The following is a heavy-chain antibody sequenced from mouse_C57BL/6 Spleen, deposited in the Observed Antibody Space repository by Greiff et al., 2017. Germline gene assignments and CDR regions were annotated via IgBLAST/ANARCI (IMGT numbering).Heavy chain of an antibody. Sequence: EVQLVESGGDLVKPGGSLKLSCAASGFTFSSYGLSWVRQTPDKRLEWVATIRSGGSYTYYPDSVKGRFTIARDNGKNTLYLQMSSLKSEDTAMYYCARPYYGSKGAMDYWGQGTSVTVSS. D-gene: IGHD1-1*01. CDR3: ARPYYGSKGAMDY. J-gene: IGHJ4*01. V-gene: IGHV5-6*01. CDR1: GFTFSSYG. CDR2: IRSGGSYT.